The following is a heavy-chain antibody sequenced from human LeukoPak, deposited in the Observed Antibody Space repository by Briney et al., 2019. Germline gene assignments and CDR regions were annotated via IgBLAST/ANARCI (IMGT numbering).Heavy chain of an antibody. D-gene: IGHD1-26*01. Sequence: ASVKVSCKASGYTFTGYYMHWVRQAPGQGLEWKGWINPNSGGTNYAQKFQGRVTMTRDTSISTAYMELSRLRSDDTAVYYCARDSIVGATESSFDYWGQGTLVTVPS. CDR1: GYTFTGYY. CDR2: INPNSGGT. V-gene: IGHV1-2*02. CDR3: ARDSIVGATESSFDY. J-gene: IGHJ4*02.